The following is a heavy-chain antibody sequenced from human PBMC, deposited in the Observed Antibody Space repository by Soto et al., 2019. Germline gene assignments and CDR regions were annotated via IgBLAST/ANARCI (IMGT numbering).Heavy chain of an antibody. V-gene: IGHV1-69*01. Sequence: QVQLVQSGAEVKKPGSSVKVSCKASGGTFSSYAISWVRQAPGQGLEWMGGIIPIFGTANYAQKFQGRVTITADESTSTAYMELSSLRSEDTAVYYCARGSDTAMVSWGWYYFDYWGQGTLVTVSS. CDR2: IIPIFGTA. CDR3: ARGSDTAMVSWGWYYFDY. J-gene: IGHJ4*02. CDR1: GGTFSSYA. D-gene: IGHD5-18*01.